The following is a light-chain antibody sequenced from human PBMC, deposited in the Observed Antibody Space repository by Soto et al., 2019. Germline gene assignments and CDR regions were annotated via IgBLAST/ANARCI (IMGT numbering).Light chain of an antibody. J-gene: IGKJ1*01. CDR3: QKYNSAPQT. Sequence: DIQMTQSPSSLSASVGDRVTITCRASQGISNYLAWYQQKPGKVPELLIYPASSLQSGVPSRFSGSGSGTDFTLMSSSLQPEDVATYYCQKYNSAPQTFGQGTKVEIK. V-gene: IGKV1-27*01. CDR1: QGISNY. CDR2: PAS.